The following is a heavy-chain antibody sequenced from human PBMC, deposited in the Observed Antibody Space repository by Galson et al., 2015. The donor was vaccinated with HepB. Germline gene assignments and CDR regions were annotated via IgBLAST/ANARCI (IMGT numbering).Heavy chain of an antibody. CDR3: ARDMRFTNTFFYYGMDV. Sequence: SLRLSCAASGFTFSNYRMNWVRQAPGKGLEWVSSISSSSSTIYYADSVEGRFTISRDNAKNSLYLQINSLRDEDTAVYYCARDMRFTNTFFYYGMDVWGQGTTVTVSS. CDR2: ISSSSSTI. V-gene: IGHV3-48*02. D-gene: IGHD2/OR15-2a*01. J-gene: IGHJ6*02. CDR1: GFTFSNYR.